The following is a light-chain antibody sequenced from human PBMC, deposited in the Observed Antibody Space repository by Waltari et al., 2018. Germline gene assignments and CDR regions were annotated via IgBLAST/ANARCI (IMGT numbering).Light chain of an antibody. CDR3: QHVDTYPIT. J-gene: IGKJ5*01. CDR2: FAS. V-gene: IGKV1-9*01. CDR1: QGINTY. Sequence: IQLTQSPSSLSASVGDRVTITCRARQGINTYLAWYQQKPGKAPKLLIYFASTLQSGVPSTFSCSGSGTDFTLTISSLQPEDSATYYCQHVDTYPITFGQGTRLEIK.